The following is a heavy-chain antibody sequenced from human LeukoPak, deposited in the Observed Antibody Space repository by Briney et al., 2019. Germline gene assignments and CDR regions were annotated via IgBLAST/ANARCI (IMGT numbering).Heavy chain of an antibody. CDR3: ARVFSQVRGVKIDY. CDR2: INPSGGST. V-gene: IGHV1-46*01. Sequence: ASVKVSCKASGYTFTSYYMHWVRQAPGQGLGWMGIINPSGGSTSYAQKFQGRVTMTRDMSTSTVYMELSSLRSDDTAVYYCARVFSQVRGVKIDYWGQGTLVTVSS. J-gene: IGHJ4*02. CDR1: GYTFTSYY. D-gene: IGHD3-10*01.